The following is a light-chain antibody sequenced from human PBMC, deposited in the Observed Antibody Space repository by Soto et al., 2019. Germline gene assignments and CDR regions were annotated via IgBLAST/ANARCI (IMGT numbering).Light chain of an antibody. J-gene: IGLJ2*01. CDR2: EVS. Sequence: QSALTQPASVSGSPGQSITISCTGTSSDVGSYNLVSWYQQHPGKAPKLMIYEVSKRPSGVSNRFSGSKSGNTASLTISGLQAEDEADYYCCSYADSSTGVAFGGGTQLTVL. V-gene: IGLV2-23*02. CDR3: CSYADSSTGVA. CDR1: SSDVGSYNL.